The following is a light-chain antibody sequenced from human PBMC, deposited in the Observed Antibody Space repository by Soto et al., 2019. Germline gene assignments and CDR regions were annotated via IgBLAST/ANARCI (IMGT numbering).Light chain of an antibody. CDR3: QQRSNWPFT. CDR1: QGIGDT. J-gene: IGKJ5*01. Sequence: EIVLTQSPGTLSLSPGEVATLSFSASQGIGDTLACYQHKPGQTPRLLIYDTSTRATGVPTRFSGSRSGAEFTLTISSLEPEDFAVYYCQQRSNWPFTFGQGTRLEIK. CDR2: DTS. V-gene: IGKV3-11*01.